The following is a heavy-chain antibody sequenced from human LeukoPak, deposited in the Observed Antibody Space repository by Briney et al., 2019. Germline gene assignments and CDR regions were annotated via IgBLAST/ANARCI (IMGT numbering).Heavy chain of an antibody. Sequence: GGSLRLSCAASGLTFSSYGMHGVRQAPGKGLEWVAVISYDGSSKYYADSVKGRFTISRDNSKNTLFLQLNSLRVEDTALYYCAKDQLGGASGFSYGFDYWGQGTLVTVSS. CDR3: AKDQLGGASGFSYGFDY. V-gene: IGHV3-30*18. CDR1: GLTFSSYG. D-gene: IGHD5-18*01. J-gene: IGHJ4*02. CDR2: ISYDGSSK.